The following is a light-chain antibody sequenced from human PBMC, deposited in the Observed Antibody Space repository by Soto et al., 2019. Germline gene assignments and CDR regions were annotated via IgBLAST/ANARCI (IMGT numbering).Light chain of an antibody. Sequence: EVVLTQSPVTLSLSPGERATLSCRASQSFRGLLAWYQQKPGQAPRLLIYDAYNRATGIPPRFSGSGFGTEFTLTISSLQSEDFAVYYCQQYKNWPLFGQGTRLEIK. CDR1: QSFRGL. CDR3: QQYKNWPL. J-gene: IGKJ5*01. CDR2: DAY. V-gene: IGKV3-11*01.